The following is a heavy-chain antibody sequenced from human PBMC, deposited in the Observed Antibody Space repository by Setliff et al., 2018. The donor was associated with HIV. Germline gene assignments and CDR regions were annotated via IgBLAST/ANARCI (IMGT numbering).Heavy chain of an antibody. V-gene: IGHV4-34*01. J-gene: IGHJ2*01. CDR3: SRGPPFDR. CDR2: VYYSGIT. CDR1: GGSFSGYY. Sequence: SETLSLTCAVYGGSFSGYYWNWIRQSPGKGLEWIGSVYYSGITYYSSSLKSRVTVSVDTSRIQFSLKLTSVTAADTATYYCSRGPPFDRWGRGTLVTVSS.